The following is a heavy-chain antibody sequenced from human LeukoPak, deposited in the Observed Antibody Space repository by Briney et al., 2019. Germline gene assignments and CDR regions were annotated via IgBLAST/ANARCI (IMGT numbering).Heavy chain of an antibody. CDR1: GGTFSSYA. D-gene: IGHD2-2*02. CDR3: ARRDGYCSSTSCYMSSESFDY. Sequence: ASVKVSCKASGGTFSSYAISWVRQAPGQGLEWMGRIIPIFGTANYAQKFQGGVTITTDESTSTAYMELSSLRSEDTAVYYCARRDGYCSSTSCYMSSESFDYWGQGTLVTVSS. J-gene: IGHJ4*02. V-gene: IGHV1-69*05. CDR2: IIPIFGTA.